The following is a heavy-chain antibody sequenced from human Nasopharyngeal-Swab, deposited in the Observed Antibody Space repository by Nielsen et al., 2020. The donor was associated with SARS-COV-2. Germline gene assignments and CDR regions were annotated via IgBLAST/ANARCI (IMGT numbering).Heavy chain of an antibody. CDR1: GFTFSSYA. CDR3: AREIYGGKKDDAFDI. CDR2: ISYDGSNK. J-gene: IGHJ3*02. Sequence: GGSLRLSCAASGFTFSSYAMHWVRQAPGKGLEWVAVISYDGSNKYYADSVKGRFTISRDNSKNTLYLQMNSLRAEDTAVYYCAREIYGGKKDDAFDIWCQGTMVTVSS. V-gene: IGHV3-30-3*01. D-gene: IGHD4-23*01.